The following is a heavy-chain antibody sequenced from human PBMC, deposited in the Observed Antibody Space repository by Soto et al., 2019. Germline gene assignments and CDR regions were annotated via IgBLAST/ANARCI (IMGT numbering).Heavy chain of an antibody. J-gene: IGHJ4*02. CDR2: ISGSGGST. Sequence: GGSLRLSCAASGFTVSSNYMSWVRQAPGKGLEWVSAISGSGGSTYYADSVKGRFTISRDNSKNTLYLQMNSLRAEDTAVYYCAITGPGYTHVEYWGQGTLVTVSS. CDR3: AITGPGYTHVEY. V-gene: IGHV3-23*01. D-gene: IGHD6-13*01. CDR1: GFTVSSNY.